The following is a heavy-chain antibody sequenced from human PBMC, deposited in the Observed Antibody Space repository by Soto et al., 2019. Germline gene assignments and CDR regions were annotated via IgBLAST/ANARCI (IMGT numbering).Heavy chain of an antibody. Sequence: QVQLQESGPGLVKPSQTLSLTCTVSGASISSGDSYWSWIRQHPGKGLEWIGYIYYTGSTYYNPSLRSRVSMSVDTSKNQFSLTLRFVTAADTAVYYCARSGQPLTDFDSWGQGTLVTVSS. CDR2: IYYTGST. CDR3: ARSGQPLTDFDS. CDR1: GASISSGDSY. V-gene: IGHV4-31*03. J-gene: IGHJ4*02. D-gene: IGHD6-13*01.